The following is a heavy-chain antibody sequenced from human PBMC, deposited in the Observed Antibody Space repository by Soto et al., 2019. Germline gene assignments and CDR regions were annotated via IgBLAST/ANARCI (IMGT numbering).Heavy chain of an antibody. CDR3: ATACGDSDFDY. J-gene: IGHJ4*02. D-gene: IGHD4-17*01. CDR2: ISRSSGTI. Sequence: AQLVQSGGDLVQPGGSLRLSCAASGFTFSSFSMKWVRQAPGEGLEWLSYISRSSGTIFYADSVKGRFTISRDNAKGSLYLKMSSLRGEDTAVYYCATACGDSDFDYWGQGTLVTVSS. V-gene: IGHV3-48*01. CDR1: GFTFSSFS.